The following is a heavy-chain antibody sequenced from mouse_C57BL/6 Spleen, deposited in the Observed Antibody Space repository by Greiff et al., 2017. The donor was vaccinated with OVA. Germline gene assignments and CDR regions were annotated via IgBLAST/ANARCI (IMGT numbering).Heavy chain of an antibody. D-gene: IGHD1-1*01. CDR2: IYPGGGYT. V-gene: IGHV1-63*01. CDR3: ARAGSSYTFYFDY. CDR1: GYTFTNYW. J-gene: IGHJ2*01. Sequence: QVHVKQSGAELVRPGTSVKMSCKASGYTFTNYWIGWAKQRPGHGLEWIGDIYPGGGYTNYNEKFKGKATLTADKSSSTAYMQFSSLTSEDSAIYYCARAGSSYTFYFDYWGQGTTLTVSS.